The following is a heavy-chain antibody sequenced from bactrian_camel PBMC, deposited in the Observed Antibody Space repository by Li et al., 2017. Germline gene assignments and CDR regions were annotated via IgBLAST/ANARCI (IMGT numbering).Heavy chain of an antibody. CDR3: AASRLGSTINWRQERRYGY. Sequence: HVQLVESGGGSVQAGGSLRPSCKVSGITEGTNFIGWFRQAPGEQREGVASIMVLGATTYYADSVKGRFTISQDGAENTVYLQMNGLKPEDTAMYYCAASRLGSTINWRQERRYGYWGQGTQVTVS. CDR2: IMVLGATT. V-gene: IGHV3S63*01. J-gene: IGHJ4*01. D-gene: IGHD4*01. CDR1: GITEGTNF.